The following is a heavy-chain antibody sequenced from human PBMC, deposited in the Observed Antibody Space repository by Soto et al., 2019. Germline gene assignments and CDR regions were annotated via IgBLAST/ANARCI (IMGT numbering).Heavy chain of an antibody. Sequence: EASVKVSCKASGYTFTSYDINWVRQATGQGLEWMGWMNPNSGNTGYAQKFQGRVTMTRNTSISTAYMELSSLRSEDTAVYYCARGRQEIAVADTRGIDYWGQGTLVTVSS. CDR1: GYTFTSYD. D-gene: IGHD6-19*01. J-gene: IGHJ4*02. CDR3: ARGRQEIAVADTRGIDY. CDR2: MNPNSGNT. V-gene: IGHV1-8*01.